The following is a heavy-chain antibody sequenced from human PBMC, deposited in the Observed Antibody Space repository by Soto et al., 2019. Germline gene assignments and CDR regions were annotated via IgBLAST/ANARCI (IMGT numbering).Heavy chain of an antibody. CDR2: ISGSGEST. CDR1: GFTFSSYA. D-gene: IGHD3-3*01. J-gene: IGHJ4*02. V-gene: IGHV3-23*01. Sequence: GGSLRLSCAASGFTFSSYAMSWVRQAPGKGLEWVSVISGSGESTYYADSVKGRFTISRDNSKNTLYLQLNSLRADDTAVYFCAKRIGIFGVIDYWGQGTLVTVS. CDR3: AKRIGIFGVIDY.